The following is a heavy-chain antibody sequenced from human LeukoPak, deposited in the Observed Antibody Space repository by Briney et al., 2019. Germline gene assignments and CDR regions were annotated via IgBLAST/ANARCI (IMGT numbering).Heavy chain of an antibody. CDR2: INSDGSST. CDR3: ARLSTVTTYGDY. Sequence: GGSLRLSCAASGFTFGSYWMHWVRQAPGKGLVWVSRINSDGSSTSYADSVKGRFTISRDNAKNTLYLQMNGLRAEDTAVYYCARLSTVTTYGDYWGQGTLVTVSS. J-gene: IGHJ4*02. D-gene: IGHD4-17*01. V-gene: IGHV3-74*01. CDR1: GFTFGSYW.